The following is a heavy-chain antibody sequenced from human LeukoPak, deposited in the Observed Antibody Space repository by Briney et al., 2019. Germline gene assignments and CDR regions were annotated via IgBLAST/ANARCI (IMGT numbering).Heavy chain of an antibody. V-gene: IGHV5-51*01. CDR2: IYPGDSDT. CDR3: ARPGYCSSTSGYQFDY. CDR1: GYSFTSYW. J-gene: IGHJ4*02. Sequence: GESLKISCKGSGYSFTSYWIGWVRQMPGKGLEWMGIIYPGDSDTRYSPSFQGQVTISADKSISTASLQWSSLKASDTAMYYCARPGYCSSTSGYQFDYWGQGTLVTVSS. D-gene: IGHD2-2*01.